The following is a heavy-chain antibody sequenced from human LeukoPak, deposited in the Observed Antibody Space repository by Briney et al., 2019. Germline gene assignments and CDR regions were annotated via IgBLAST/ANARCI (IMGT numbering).Heavy chain of an antibody. J-gene: IGHJ1*01. V-gene: IGHV3-74*01. D-gene: IGHD2-21*02. CDR2: INADGSSA. CDR1: GFTLSNYW. Sequence: GGSQRLSCAASGFTLSNYWMHWVRQAPGKGLVWVSRINADGSSASYADSVKGRFTISRDNAKNTLYLQMNSLRVEDTAVYYCTSWGDTTAEYFQRWGQGTLVTVSS. CDR3: TSWGDTTAEYFQR.